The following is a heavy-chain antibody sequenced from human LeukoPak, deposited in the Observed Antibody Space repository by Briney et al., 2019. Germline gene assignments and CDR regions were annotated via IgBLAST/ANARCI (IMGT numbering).Heavy chain of an antibody. CDR1: GYSISSGYY. D-gene: IGHD6-19*01. V-gene: IGHV4-38-2*02. CDR3: ARLAVATRLDP. Sequence: SETLSLTCTVSGYSISSGYYWGWIRQPPGKGLEWIGSIYHSGSTNYNPSLKSRVTISVDTSKNQFSLKLSSVTAADTAVYYCARLAVATRLDPWGQGTLVTVSS. J-gene: IGHJ5*02. CDR2: IYHSGST.